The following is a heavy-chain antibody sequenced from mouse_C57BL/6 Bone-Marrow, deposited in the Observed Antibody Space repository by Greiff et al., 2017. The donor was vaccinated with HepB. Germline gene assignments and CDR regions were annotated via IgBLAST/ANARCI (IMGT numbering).Heavy chain of an antibody. CDR1: GYSFTGYF. Sequence: VQLQQSGPELVKPGDSVKISCKASGYSFTGYFMNWVMQSHGKSLEWIGRINPYNGDTFYNQKFKGKATLTVDKSSSTAHMELRSLTSEDSAVYYCARPPGGGLRRDWYFDVWGTGTTVTVSS. D-gene: IGHD2-2*01. CDR2: INPYNGDT. CDR3: ARPPGGGLRRDWYFDV. V-gene: IGHV1-20*01. J-gene: IGHJ1*03.